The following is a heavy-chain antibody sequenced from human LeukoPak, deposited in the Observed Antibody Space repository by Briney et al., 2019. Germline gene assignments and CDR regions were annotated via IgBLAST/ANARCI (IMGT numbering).Heavy chain of an antibody. D-gene: IGHD5-12*01. CDR1: GGSIGSNSYH. CDR2: VYYNGNT. Sequence: LETLSLTCIVSGGSIGSNSYHWGWIRQPPGKGLEWIGTVYYNGNTYYNPSLRSRVTISVDTSKNQFSLKLSSVTAADTAVYYCERLWGYDGYAPYGMDVWGQGTTVTVSS. CDR3: ERLWGYDGYAPYGMDV. J-gene: IGHJ6*02. V-gene: IGHV4-39*07.